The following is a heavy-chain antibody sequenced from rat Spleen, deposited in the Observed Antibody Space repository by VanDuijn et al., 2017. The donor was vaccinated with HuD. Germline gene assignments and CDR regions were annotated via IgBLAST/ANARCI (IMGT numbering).Heavy chain of an antibody. D-gene: IGHD1-11*01. Sequence: EVQLVESGGGLVQPGRSMKLSCADSGFTFSSFPMAWVRQAPTKGLEWVAGISTSGGNTYYRDSVKGRFTISRNNVKSTLYLQMNSLRSEDTATYYCTRAGEDGGSYFDYWGQGVMVTVSS. CDR1: GFTFSSFP. V-gene: IGHV5-46*01. CDR2: ISTSGGNT. J-gene: IGHJ2*01. CDR3: TRAGEDGGSYFDY.